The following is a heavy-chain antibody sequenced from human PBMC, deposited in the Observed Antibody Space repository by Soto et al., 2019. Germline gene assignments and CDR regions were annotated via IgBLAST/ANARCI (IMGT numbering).Heavy chain of an antibody. D-gene: IGHD3-10*01. Sequence: GGSLRLSCAASGFTFSSYSMNWVRQAPGKGLEWVSYISSSSSTIYYADSVKGRFTISRDNAKNSLYLQMNSLRAEDTAVYYCARAGYYYGSGSYYHYFDYWGQGTLVTVSS. CDR1: GFTFSSYS. CDR3: ARAGYYYGSGSYYHYFDY. V-gene: IGHV3-48*01. CDR2: ISSSSSTI. J-gene: IGHJ4*02.